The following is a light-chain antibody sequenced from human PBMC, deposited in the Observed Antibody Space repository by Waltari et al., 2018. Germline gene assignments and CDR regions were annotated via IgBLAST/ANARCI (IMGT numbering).Light chain of an antibody. Sequence: SYELSQPPSESVSPGQTAVIPCSGEELGNKYVWWYQQKPGQAPVLVLYQDAKRPSGNPERFSGSKYGTTASLAISGLRSEDEAVYYCASWDDSHYVFGTGTKVTVL. CDR3: ASWDDSHYV. CDR1: ELGNKY. J-gene: IGLJ1*01. V-gene: IGLV3-1*01. CDR2: QDA.